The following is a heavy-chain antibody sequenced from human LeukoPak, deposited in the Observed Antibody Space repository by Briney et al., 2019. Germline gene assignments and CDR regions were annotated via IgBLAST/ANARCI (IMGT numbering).Heavy chain of an antibody. Sequence: PGRSLRLSCAASGFTFSSYGMHWVRQAPGKGLEWVAVIWYDGSNKYYADSVKGRFTISRDNSKNTLYQQMNSLRAEDTAVYYCARDRSGYGDFGDYWGQGTLVTVSS. D-gene: IGHD4-17*01. CDR2: IWYDGSNK. CDR1: GFTFSSYG. V-gene: IGHV3-33*01. J-gene: IGHJ4*02. CDR3: ARDRSGYGDFGDY.